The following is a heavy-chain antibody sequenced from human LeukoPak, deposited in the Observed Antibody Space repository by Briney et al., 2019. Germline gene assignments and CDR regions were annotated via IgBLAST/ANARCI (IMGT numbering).Heavy chain of an antibody. V-gene: IGHV3-30*18. J-gene: IGHJ4*02. Sequence: GGSLRLSCAVSGLTFKNFAMSGVRQAPGKGLEWVAVISYDGSNKYYADSVKGRFTISRDNSKNTLYLQMNSLRAEDTAVYYCAKDRPNYYDSSGLDYWGQGTLVTVSS. CDR1: GLTFKNFA. CDR3: AKDRPNYYDSSGLDY. CDR2: ISYDGSNK. D-gene: IGHD3-22*01.